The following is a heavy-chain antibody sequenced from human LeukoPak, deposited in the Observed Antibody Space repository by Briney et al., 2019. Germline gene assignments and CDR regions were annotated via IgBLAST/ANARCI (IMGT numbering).Heavy chain of an antibody. D-gene: IGHD1/OR15-1a*01. CDR1: GFTFSSYN. V-gene: IGHV3-48*01. Sequence: GSLRLSCAASGFTFSSYNMDWVRQAPGKGLEWISYISSSSTIYYADSVKGRFTISRDNAKNSLYLQMNSLRAEDTAVYYCARNKRADMWGQGTMVTVSS. J-gene: IGHJ3*02. CDR3: ARNKRADM. CDR2: ISSSSTI.